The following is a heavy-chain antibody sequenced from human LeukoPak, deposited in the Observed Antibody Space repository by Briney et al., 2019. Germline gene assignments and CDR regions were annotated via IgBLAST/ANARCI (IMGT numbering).Heavy chain of an antibody. CDR3: ARSGFGGGVYDDY. CDR2: MNPNSGDT. Sequence: ASVKVSCKASGYIFNNYDINWVRQASGQGLEWMGWMNPNSGDTGYAQKYQGRVTFTRDTSISTAYMELSNLRSEDTAIYYCARSGFGGGVYDDYWGQGTLVTDSS. CDR1: GYIFNNYD. J-gene: IGHJ4*02. D-gene: IGHD5/OR15-5a*01. V-gene: IGHV1-8*03.